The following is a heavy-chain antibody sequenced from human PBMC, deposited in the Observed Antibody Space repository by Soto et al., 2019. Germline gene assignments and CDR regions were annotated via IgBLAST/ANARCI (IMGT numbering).Heavy chain of an antibody. CDR1: EFTFRSYA. J-gene: IGHJ3*02. Sequence: QVQLVESGGGVVQPGRSLRLSCAASEFTFRSYAMHWVRQAAGKGLEWVAVISYDGSNEYYADSVKGRFTIFRDNSKNTLYLQMSRLRDEDTAVYYCARPLLYCGGDCYDAFDIWGRGTMVTVSS. V-gene: IGHV3-30-3*01. CDR3: ARPLLYCGGDCYDAFDI. D-gene: IGHD2-21*02. CDR2: ISYDGSNE.